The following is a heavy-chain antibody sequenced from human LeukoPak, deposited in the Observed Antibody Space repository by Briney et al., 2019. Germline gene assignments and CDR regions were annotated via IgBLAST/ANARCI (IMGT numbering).Heavy chain of an antibody. CDR1: GGSISSYY. D-gene: IGHD5-18*01. J-gene: IGHJ4*02. V-gene: IGHV4-59*08. Sequence: SETLSLTCTVSGGSISSYYWSWIRQPPGKGLEWIGYIYHSGSTNYNPSLKSRVTISVDTSKSQFSLKLSSVTAADTAVYYCARHARGYSYGTSDLDYWGQGTLVTVSS. CDR2: IYHSGST. CDR3: ARHARGYSYGTSDLDY.